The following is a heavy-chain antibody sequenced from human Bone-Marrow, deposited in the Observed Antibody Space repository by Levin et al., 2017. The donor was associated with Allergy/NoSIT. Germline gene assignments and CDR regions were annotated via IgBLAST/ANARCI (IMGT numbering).Heavy chain of an antibody. J-gene: IGHJ4*02. Sequence: SETLSLTCAVSGGSITSSNWWHWVRQPPGKGPEWIGEIYHSGSTKYNPSLKGRATMSVDNSKNQFSLKLSSVTAADPAVYYGAREAGAGTDKGVDYWGQGTLVTVSS. CDR1: GGSITSSNW. CDR2: IYHSGST. V-gene: IGHV4-4*02. CDR3: AREAGAGTDKGVDY. D-gene: IGHD3-10*01.